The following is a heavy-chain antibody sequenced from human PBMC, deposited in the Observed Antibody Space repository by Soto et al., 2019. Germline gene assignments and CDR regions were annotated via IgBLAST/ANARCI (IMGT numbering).Heavy chain of an antibody. Sequence: EVQLVESGGGLVQPGGSLRLSCAASGFNISGNAMNWVRQAPGRGLEWVSYISSSSTNIHYADSVRGRFTISRDNAKNSLYLQMNSLRDEDTAVYRCARDLSWGSKWYYYMDVWSKGTTVTVSS. V-gene: IGHV3-48*02. CDR1: GFNISGNA. CDR2: ISSSSTNI. J-gene: IGHJ6*03. CDR3: ARDLSWGSKWYYYMDV. D-gene: IGHD3-16*01.